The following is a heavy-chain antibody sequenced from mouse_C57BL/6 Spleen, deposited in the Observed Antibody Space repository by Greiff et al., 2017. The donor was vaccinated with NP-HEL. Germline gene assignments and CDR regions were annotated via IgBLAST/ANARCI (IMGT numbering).Heavy chain of an antibody. Sequence: EVMLVESEGGLVQPGSSMKLSCTASGFTFSDYYMAWVRQVPEKGLEWVANINYDGSSTYYLDSLKSRFIFSRDNAKNMLYLQMSSLKSEDTATYYCAREGGGLDYWGQGTTLTVSS. CDR1: GFTFSDYY. CDR2: INYDGSST. CDR3: AREGGGLDY. V-gene: IGHV5-16*01. J-gene: IGHJ2*01.